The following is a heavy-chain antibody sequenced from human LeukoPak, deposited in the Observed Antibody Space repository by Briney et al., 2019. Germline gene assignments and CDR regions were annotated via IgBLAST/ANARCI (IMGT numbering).Heavy chain of an antibody. CDR3: ARGTRVVGFLKVYNWFDP. CDR2: IIPIFGTA. Sequence: SVKVSCKASGGTFSSYAISWVRQAPGQGLEWMGGIIPIFGTANYAQKFQGRVTITADESTSTAYMELSSLRSEDTAVYYCARGTRVVGFLKVYNWFDPWGQGTLVTVSS. D-gene: IGHD2-2*01. CDR1: GGTFSSYA. V-gene: IGHV1-69*13. J-gene: IGHJ5*02.